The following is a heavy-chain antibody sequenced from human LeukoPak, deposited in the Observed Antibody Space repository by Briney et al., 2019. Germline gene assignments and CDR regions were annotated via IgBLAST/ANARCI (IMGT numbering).Heavy chain of an antibody. Sequence: PSETLSLTCAVYGGSFSGYYWSWIRQPPGKGLEWIGEINHSGSTNYNPSLKSRVTISVDTSKNQFSLKLSSVTAADTAVYYCASRHPLGWFDPWGQGTLVTVSS. D-gene: IGHD3-3*02. CDR1: GGSFSGYY. J-gene: IGHJ5*02. V-gene: IGHV4-34*01. CDR2: INHSGST. CDR3: ASRHPLGWFDP.